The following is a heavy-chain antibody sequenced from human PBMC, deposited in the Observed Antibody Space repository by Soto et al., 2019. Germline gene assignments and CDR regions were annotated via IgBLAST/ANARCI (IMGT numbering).Heavy chain of an antibody. D-gene: IGHD6-13*01. V-gene: IGHV1-69*13. J-gene: IGHJ6*02. CDR3: ARPYSSSWSLYGMDV. CDR2: IIPIFGTA. CDR1: GGTFSSYA. Sequence: GASVKGSCKGAGGTFSSYAISWVRQAPGQGLEWMGGIIPIFGTANYAQKFQGRVTITADESTSTAYMELSSLRSEDTAVYYCARPYSSSWSLYGMDVWGQGTTVTVSS.